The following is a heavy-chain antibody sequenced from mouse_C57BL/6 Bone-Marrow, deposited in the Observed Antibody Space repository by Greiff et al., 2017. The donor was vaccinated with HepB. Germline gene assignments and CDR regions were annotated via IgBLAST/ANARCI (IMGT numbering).Heavy chain of an antibody. V-gene: IGHV14-2*01. CDR2: IDPEDGET. D-gene: IGHD1-1*01. CDR3: ARHYYGSSPWYFDV. CDR1: GFNIKDYY. J-gene: IGHJ1*03. Sequence: EVKLQESGAELVKPGASVKLSCTASGFNIKDYYMHWVKQRTEQGLEWIGRIDPEDGETKYAPKFQGKATITADTSSNTAYLQLSSLTSEDTAVYYCARHYYGSSPWYFDVWAQGPRSPSPQ.